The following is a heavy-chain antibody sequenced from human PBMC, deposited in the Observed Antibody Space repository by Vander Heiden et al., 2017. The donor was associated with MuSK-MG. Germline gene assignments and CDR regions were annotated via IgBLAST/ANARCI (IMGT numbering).Heavy chain of an antibody. CDR1: GFTFTNYW. CDR3: VRAHGMLYYFDH. D-gene: IGHD2-8*01. J-gene: IGHJ4*02. V-gene: IGHV3-74*01. CDR2: INGDGRST. Sequence: EVQLVESGGGLVQPGGSLRLSCAASGFTFTNYWVHWVRQVPGKGPVCVSRINGDGRSTDYADSVKGRFSISRDNAKNTLYLQMKSLGAEDTAVYYCVRAHGMLYYFDHWGQGILVTVSS.